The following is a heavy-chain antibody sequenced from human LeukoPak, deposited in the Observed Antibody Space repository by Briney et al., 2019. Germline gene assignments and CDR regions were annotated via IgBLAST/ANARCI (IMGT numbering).Heavy chain of an antibody. J-gene: IGHJ3*02. D-gene: IGHD2-2*01. CDR3: ARGGPAAKNAFDI. CDR2: MNPNSGNT. Sequence: ASVKVSCKASGYTFTSYDINWVRQATGQGLEWMGWMNPNSGNTGYEQKFQGRVTITRNTSISTAYMELSSLRSEDTAVYYCARGGPAAKNAFDIWGQGTMVTVSS. V-gene: IGHV1-8*03. CDR1: GYTFTSYD.